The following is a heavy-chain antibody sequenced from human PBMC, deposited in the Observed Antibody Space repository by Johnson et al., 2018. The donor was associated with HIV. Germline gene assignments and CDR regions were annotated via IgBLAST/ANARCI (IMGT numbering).Heavy chain of an antibody. Sequence: QVQLVESGGGVVQPGRSLRLSCGASGFTFNSYGMHWVRQAPGKGLEWVAVIWYDGSNKYYADSVKGRFTISRDNSKNTLYLQMNSLRAEDTAVYYCVKGMDSSNGYAFDIWGRGTMVIVSS. D-gene: IGHD6-13*01. J-gene: IGHJ3*02. V-gene: IGHV3-33*06. CDR2: IWYDGSNK. CDR3: VKGMDSSNGYAFDI. CDR1: GFTFNSYG.